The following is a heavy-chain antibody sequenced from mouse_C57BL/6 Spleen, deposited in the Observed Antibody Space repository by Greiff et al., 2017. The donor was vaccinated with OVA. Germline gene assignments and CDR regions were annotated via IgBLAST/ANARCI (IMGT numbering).Heavy chain of an antibody. V-gene: IGHV1-81*01. CDR3: AISYYSPTSLYD. CDR2: IYPRGGNT. D-gene: IGHD1-1*01. J-gene: IGHJ2*01. Sequence: QVQLQQSGAELARPGASVKLSCKASGYNIKGYGISWVKQRTGQGLEWIGGIYPRGGNTEYTEKFKGKATLTAATSSRTAYMEPRSLSSDDSAVYFCAISYYSPTSLYDWGPGPTLSSSS. CDR1: GYNIKGYG.